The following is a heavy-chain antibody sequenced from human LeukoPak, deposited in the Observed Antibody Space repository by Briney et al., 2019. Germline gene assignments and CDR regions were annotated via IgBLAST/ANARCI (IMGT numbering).Heavy chain of an antibody. Sequence: SETLSLTCTVSGGSISSYYWSWIRQPTGKGLEWIGYIYYSGSTNYNPSLKSRVTISVDTSKNQFSLKLSSVTAADTAVYYCAKSLYGSGSYYNWFDPWGQGTLVTVSS. J-gene: IGHJ5*02. CDR3: AKSLYGSGSYYNWFDP. D-gene: IGHD3-10*01. V-gene: IGHV4-59*01. CDR1: GGSISSYY. CDR2: IYYSGST.